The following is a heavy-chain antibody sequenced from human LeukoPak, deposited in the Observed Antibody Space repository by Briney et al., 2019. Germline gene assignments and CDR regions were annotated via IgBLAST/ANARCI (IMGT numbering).Heavy chain of an antibody. D-gene: IGHD3-10*01. J-gene: IGHJ4*02. CDR1: GGSISGYY. CDR3: ARGPVLLWFGELLPIPFDY. Sequence: SETLSLTCTVSGGSISGYYWSWIRQPAGKGLEWIGRIYTSGSTNYNPSLKSRVTMSVDTSKNQFSLKLSSVTAADTAVYYCARGPVLLWFGELLPIPFDYWGQGTLVTVSS. V-gene: IGHV4-4*07. CDR2: IYTSGST.